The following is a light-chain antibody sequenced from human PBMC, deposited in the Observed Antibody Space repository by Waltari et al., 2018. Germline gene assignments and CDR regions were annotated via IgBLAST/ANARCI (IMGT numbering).Light chain of an antibody. CDR3: QQYGSSLIT. Sequence: EIVLTQSPGTLFLSPGEKATLSCRASQSVSSSYLAWYQQKPGPAPRLLIYGASSRATGIPDRFSGSGSGTDFTLTIIRLEPEDFAVYYCQQYGSSLITFGQGTRLEIK. CDR1: QSVSSSY. J-gene: IGKJ5*01. CDR2: GAS. V-gene: IGKV3-20*01.